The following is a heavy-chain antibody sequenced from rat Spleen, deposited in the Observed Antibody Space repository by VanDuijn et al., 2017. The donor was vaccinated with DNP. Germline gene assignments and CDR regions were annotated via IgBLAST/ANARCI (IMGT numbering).Heavy chain of an antibody. CDR2: ISHSYGTT. CDR1: GFTFSHYY. Sequence: EVQLVESGGGLVQPGRSLKLSCAASGFTFSHYYMAWVRQTPKKGLEWVAIISHSYGTTYYPDSVKGRFTISRDNAKNTQYLQMDSLRSEDTATYFCTKDEYDGDYYYFDYWGQGVMVTVSS. CDR3: TKDEYDGDYYYFDY. D-gene: IGHD1-12*03. J-gene: IGHJ2*01. V-gene: IGHV5-27*01.